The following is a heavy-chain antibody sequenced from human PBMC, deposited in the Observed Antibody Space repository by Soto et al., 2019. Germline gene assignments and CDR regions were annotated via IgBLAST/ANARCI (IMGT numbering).Heavy chain of an antibody. CDR2: ITGSSGST. V-gene: IGHV3-23*01. J-gene: IGHJ5*02. CDR1: GFTFSSYT. Sequence: EVQLLESGGGLVHPGESLRLSCAASGFTFSSYTMSWVRQTPGKRLEWVSSITGSSGSTYYSDSVKGRFTISRDNSKNTLYLQMNSLRAEDTALYYCAKDLTSGDPWGQGTLVTVSS. CDR3: AKDLTSGDP. D-gene: IGHD2-8*01.